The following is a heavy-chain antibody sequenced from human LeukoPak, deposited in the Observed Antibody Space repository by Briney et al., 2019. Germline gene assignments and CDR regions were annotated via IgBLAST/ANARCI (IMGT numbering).Heavy chain of an antibody. V-gene: IGHV3-23*01. D-gene: IGHD3-10*01. CDR2: FSGSGGST. CDR1: GGTFSSYA. Sequence: ASVKVSCKASGGTFSSYAISWVRQAPGKGLECISGFSGSGGSTYYADSVKGRFTISRDNAKNSLYLQMNSLRAEDTAVYYCARDRITMVRGVINPPVYWGQGTLVTVSS. J-gene: IGHJ4*02. CDR3: ARDRITMVRGVINPPVY.